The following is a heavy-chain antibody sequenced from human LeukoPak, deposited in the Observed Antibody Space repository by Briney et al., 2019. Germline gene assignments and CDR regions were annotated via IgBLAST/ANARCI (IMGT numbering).Heavy chain of an antibody. CDR3: ARDRRDGYNVLDY. CDR1: GFTFSTYW. CDR2: MKQDGSEK. D-gene: IGHD5-24*01. Sequence: GGSLRLSCAASGFTFSTYWMTWVRQAPGKGLEWVANMKQDGSEKYYVDSVKGRFTISRDNDNNSLYLQTNSLSAEDTAIYYCARDRRDGYNVLDYWGQGTLVTVSS. V-gene: IGHV3-7*01. J-gene: IGHJ4*02.